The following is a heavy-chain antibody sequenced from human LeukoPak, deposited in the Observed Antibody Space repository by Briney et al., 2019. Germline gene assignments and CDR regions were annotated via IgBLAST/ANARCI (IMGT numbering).Heavy chain of an antibody. CDR1: GFTFSSYA. CDR2: ISYDGSNK. CDR3: ASPGGRTGYFDY. D-gene: IGHD1-14*01. J-gene: IGHJ4*02. Sequence: PGGSLRLSCAASGFTFSSYAMHWVRQAPGKGLEWVAVISYDGSNKYYADSVKGRFTISRDNSKNTLYLQMNSLRAEDTAVYYCASPGGRTGYFDYWGQGTLVTVSS. V-gene: IGHV3-30-3*01.